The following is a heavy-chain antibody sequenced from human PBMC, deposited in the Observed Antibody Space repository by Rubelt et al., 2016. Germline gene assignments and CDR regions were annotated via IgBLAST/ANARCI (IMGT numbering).Heavy chain of an antibody. CDR1: GGSFSGYY. CDR3: AGGRRGSSSWLGRDYYGMDV. V-gene: IGHV4-34*01. D-gene: IGHD6-13*01. CDR2: INHSGST. Sequence: QVQLQQWGAGLLKPSETLSLTCAVYGGSFSGYYWSWIRQPPGKGLEWIGEINHSGSTNYNPSLKSRVTISVGTCKSQLCVTLSYVTAADTAVYYCAGGRRGSSSWLGRDYYGMDVWGQGTTVTVSS. J-gene: IGHJ6*02.